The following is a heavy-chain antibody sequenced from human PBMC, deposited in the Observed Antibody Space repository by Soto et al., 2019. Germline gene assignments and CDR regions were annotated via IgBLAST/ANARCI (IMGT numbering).Heavy chain of an antibody. CDR2: IDPSDSYT. CDR3: ATRVDYGDYGHDVFDI. V-gene: IGHV5-10-1*01. D-gene: IGHD4-17*01. Sequence: GESLKISCKGSGYSFTSYWISWVRQMPGKGLEWMGRIDPSDSYTNYSPSFQGHVTISADKSISTAYLQWSSLKASDTAMYYCATRVDYGDYGHDVFDIWGQGTMVTVSS. J-gene: IGHJ3*02. CDR1: GYSFTSYW.